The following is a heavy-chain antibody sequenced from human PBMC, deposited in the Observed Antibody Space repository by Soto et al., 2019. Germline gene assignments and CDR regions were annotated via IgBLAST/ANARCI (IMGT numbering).Heavy chain of an antibody. Sequence: RLSCAASGFTFSSSSMNWVRQAPGKGLEWVSSISSSSSYIYYADSVKGRFTISRDNAKNSLYLQMNSLRAEDTAVYYCARDYSSYGPFDYWGQGTLVTVSS. D-gene: IGHD5-18*01. CDR2: ISSSSSYI. CDR1: GFTFSSSS. V-gene: IGHV3-21*01. CDR3: ARDYSSYGPFDY. J-gene: IGHJ4*02.